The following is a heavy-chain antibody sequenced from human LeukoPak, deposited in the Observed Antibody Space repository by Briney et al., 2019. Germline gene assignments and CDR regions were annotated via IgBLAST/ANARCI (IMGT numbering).Heavy chain of an antibody. V-gene: IGHV3-53*01. CDR2: IYSGGST. CDR3: ERDGRGSRSSWFDP. J-gene: IGHJ5*02. D-gene: IGHD3-10*01. Sequence: GGSLRLSCAASGFTVSSNYMSWVRQAPGKGLEWVSVIYSGGSTYYPDSVKGRSTNHRDSPRNTLYLQMNSLRAEDTAVYYCERDGRGSRSSWFDPWGQGTLVIVSS. CDR1: GFTVSSNY.